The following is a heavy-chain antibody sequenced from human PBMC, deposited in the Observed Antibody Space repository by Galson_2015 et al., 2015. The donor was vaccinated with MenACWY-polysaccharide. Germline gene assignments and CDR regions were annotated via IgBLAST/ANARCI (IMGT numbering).Heavy chain of an antibody. CDR1: GFSFSDYN. J-gene: IGHJ4*02. V-gene: IGHV3-21*01. CDR3: ARDTGGSDY. Sequence: SLRLSCAASGFSFSDYNMNWVRQAPGKGLEWVSIISSSASYIYYADSVKGRSTISRDNAKNSLYLQMNSLRAEDTAIYYCARDTGGSDYWGQGTLVTVSS. D-gene: IGHD3-16*01. CDR2: ISSSASYI.